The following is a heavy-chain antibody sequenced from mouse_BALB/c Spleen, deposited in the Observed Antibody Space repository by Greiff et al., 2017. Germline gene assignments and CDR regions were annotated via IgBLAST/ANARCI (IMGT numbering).Heavy chain of an antibody. D-gene: IGHD2-10*01. V-gene: IGHV3-2*02. CDR2: ISYSGST. CDR3: ARAPYSNWYFDV. Sequence: EVKVEESGPGLVKPSQSLSLTCTVTGYSITSDYAWNWIRQFPGNKLEWMGYISYSGSTSYNPSLKSRISITRDTSKNQFFLQLNSVTTEDTATYYCARAPYSNWYFDVWGAGTTVTVSS. CDR1: GYSITSDYA. J-gene: IGHJ1*01.